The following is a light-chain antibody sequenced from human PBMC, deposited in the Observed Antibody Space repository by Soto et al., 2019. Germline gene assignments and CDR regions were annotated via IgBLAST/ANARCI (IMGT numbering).Light chain of an antibody. CDR1: SSDVGGYNY. CDR3: CSYAGSYTFYV. Sequence: QSVLTQPRSVSGSPGQSVTISCTGTSSDVGGYNYVSWYQHHPGKAPKLMIYDVTKQPSGVPDRFSGSKSGNTASLTISGLQADDEADYYCCSYAGSYTFYVFGTGTKVTVL. CDR2: DVT. J-gene: IGLJ1*01. V-gene: IGLV2-11*01.